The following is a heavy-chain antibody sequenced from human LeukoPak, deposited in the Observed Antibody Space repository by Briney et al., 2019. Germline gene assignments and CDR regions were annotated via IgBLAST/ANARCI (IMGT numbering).Heavy chain of an antibody. Sequence: GGSLRLSCAASGFTFSSYAMSWVRQAPGKGLEWVSAISGSGGSTYYADSVKGRFTISRDNSKNTLYLQMNSLRAEDTAVYYCAKDGAYVDYSYYFDYWGQGTLVTVSS. J-gene: IGHJ4*02. CDR3: AKDGAYVDYSYYFDY. V-gene: IGHV3-23*01. CDR1: GFTFSSYA. CDR2: ISGSGGST. D-gene: IGHD4-17*01.